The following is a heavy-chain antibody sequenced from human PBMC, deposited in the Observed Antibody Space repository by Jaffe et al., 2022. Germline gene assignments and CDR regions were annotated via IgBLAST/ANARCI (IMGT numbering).Heavy chain of an antibody. D-gene: IGHD6-19*01. CDR1: GYSFTSYW. V-gene: IGHV5-51*03. CDR3: ARVAAVAGRTESWFDP. Sequence: EVQLVQSGAEVKKPGESLKISCKGSGYSFTSYWIGWVRQMPGKGLEWMGIIYPGDSDTRYSPSFQGQVTISADKSISTAYLQWSSLKASDTAMYYCARVAAVAGRTESWFDPWGQGTLVTVSS. CDR2: IYPGDSDT. J-gene: IGHJ5*02.